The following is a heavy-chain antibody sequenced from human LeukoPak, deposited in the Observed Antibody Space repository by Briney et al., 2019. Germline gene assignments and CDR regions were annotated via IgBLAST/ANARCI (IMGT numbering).Heavy chain of an antibody. Sequence: GASVKVSCKASGYTFTSYYMHWVRQAPRQGLEWMGIINPSGGSTSYAQKFQGRVTMTRDTSTSTVYMELSSLRSEDTAVYYCARHHLGLMIYDYWGQGTLVTVSS. CDR1: GYTFTSYY. V-gene: IGHV1-46*01. CDR2: INPSGGST. CDR3: ARHHLGLMIYDY. D-gene: IGHD3/OR15-3a*01. J-gene: IGHJ4*02.